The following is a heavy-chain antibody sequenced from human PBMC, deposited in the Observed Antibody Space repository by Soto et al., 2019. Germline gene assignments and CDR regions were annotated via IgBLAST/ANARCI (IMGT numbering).Heavy chain of an antibody. Sequence: QVQLVQSGAEVQKPGASVRISCQASGYAFTTSAIHWVRQAPGQSLEWMGWINPATGDTKYSQNVRGRVTFALDTSATRAYMDLRSLASHDTAVYYCARAAGRSKLLPYYFDPWGQGTLVTVSS. CDR2: INPATGDT. V-gene: IGHV1-3*01. J-gene: IGHJ5*02. CDR3: ARAAGRSKLLPYYFDP. D-gene: IGHD3-10*01. CDR1: GYAFTTSA.